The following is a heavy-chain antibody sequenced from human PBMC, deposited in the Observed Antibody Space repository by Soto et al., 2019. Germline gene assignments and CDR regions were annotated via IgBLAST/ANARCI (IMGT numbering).Heavy chain of an antibody. J-gene: IGHJ6*02. D-gene: IGHD4-17*01. CDR3: ARDLGRYGEYQIYYYYYGMDV. V-gene: IGHV1-3*01. CDR2: INAGNGNT. CDR1: GYTFTSYA. Sequence: ASVKVSCKASGYTFTSYAMHWVRQAPGQRLEWMGWINAGNGNTKYSQKFQGRVTITRDTSASTAYMELSSLRSEDTAVYYCARDLGRYGEYQIYYYYYGMDVWGQGT.